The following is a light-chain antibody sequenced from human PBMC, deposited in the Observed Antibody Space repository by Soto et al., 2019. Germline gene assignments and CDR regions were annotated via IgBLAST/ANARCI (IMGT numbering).Light chain of an antibody. Sequence: IQMTQSPSTLSASVGDRVTITCRASQNINTWLAWYQQKPGKAPRLLIYRASSLENGVPSRFGGRGSGTQFSFTISSLQPDDSATDYCQQYSSDSTFGQGTKVEIK. V-gene: IGKV1-5*03. CDR3: QQYSSDST. CDR2: RAS. J-gene: IGKJ1*01. CDR1: QNINTW.